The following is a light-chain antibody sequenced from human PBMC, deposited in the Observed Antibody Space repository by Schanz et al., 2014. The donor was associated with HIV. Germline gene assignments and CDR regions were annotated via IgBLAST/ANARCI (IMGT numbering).Light chain of an antibody. Sequence: QSVLTQPPSASGPPGQTVTISCSGSSSNTGSKGVNWYQQFPGTAPKLLIYSGNQRPSGVPDRFSGSKSGTSASLAISGLQSEDEADYYCASWNVSLNGRVFGGGTKLTV. CDR1: SSNTGSKG. CDR3: ASWNVSLNGRV. V-gene: IGLV1-44*01. CDR2: SGN. J-gene: IGLJ3*02.